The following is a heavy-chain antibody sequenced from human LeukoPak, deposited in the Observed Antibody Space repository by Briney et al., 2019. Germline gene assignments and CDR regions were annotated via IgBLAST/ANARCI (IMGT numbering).Heavy chain of an antibody. J-gene: IGHJ4*02. CDR1: GFIFSSYA. D-gene: IGHD3-22*01. CDR3: AKHPTDSSGYWDY. V-gene: IGHV3-23*01. CDR2: ISSSGGRT. Sequence: GGSLRLSCAASGFIFSSYAMSWARQAPGKGLEWVSMISSSGGRTYYADSVKGRFTISRDNSKNTLYLQMNSLRAEDTAVYYCAKHPTDSSGYWDYWGRGTLVTVSS.